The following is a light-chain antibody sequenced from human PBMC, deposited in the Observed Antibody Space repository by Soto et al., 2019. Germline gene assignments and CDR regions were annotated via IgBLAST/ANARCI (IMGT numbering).Light chain of an antibody. CDR3: QQYNSYPLT. CDR1: RDVGSD. CDR2: AAS. J-gene: IGKJ4*01. Sequence: QITHSPSSLSSSFVDKIIITCRASRDVGSDVSWYQQKPGQAPKLLIYAASNLYTGVPSRFSGSRSGTEFTLTISSLQPDDFATYYCQQYNSYPLTFGGGTKVDIK. V-gene: IGKV1-17*01.